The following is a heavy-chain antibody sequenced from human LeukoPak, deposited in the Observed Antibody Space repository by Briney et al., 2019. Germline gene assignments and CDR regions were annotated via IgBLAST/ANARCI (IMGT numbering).Heavy chain of an antibody. V-gene: IGHV3-23*01. D-gene: IGHD3-22*01. CDR3: AKSPPLVVGTTFDY. CDR1: GFAFSNYG. Sequence: GGTLRLSCAASGFAFSNYGMNWVRQAPGKGLEWVSGITGSGGTTYYADSVKGRFTISRDNSKNTLYLQMNSLRAEDTAVYYCAKSPPLVVGTTFDYWGQGTLVTVSS. J-gene: IGHJ4*02. CDR2: ITGSGGTT.